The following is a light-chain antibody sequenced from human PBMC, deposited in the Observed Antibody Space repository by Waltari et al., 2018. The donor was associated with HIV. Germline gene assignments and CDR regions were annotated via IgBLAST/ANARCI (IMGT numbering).Light chain of an antibody. V-gene: IGLV1-40*01. CDR3: QSYDSSRSAWV. CDR1: SSNIGADYH. J-gene: IGLJ3*02. CDR2: GNT. Sequence: QSVLTQPPSLSGAPGQTVTISCTGTSSNIGADYHVHWYQQLPGTAPKLLIYGNTIRPSGVPDRFSGSKSGTSASLAITGLQADDEAEYYCQSYDSSRSAWVFGGGTKLTVL.